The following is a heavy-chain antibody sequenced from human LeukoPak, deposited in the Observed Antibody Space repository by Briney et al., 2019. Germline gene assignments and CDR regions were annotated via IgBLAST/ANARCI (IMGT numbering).Heavy chain of an antibody. Sequence: PSETLSLTCTVSGGSISSGDYYWSWIRQPPGKGLEWIGYIYYSGSTYYNPSLKSRVTISVDTSKNQFSLKLSSVTAADTAVYYCARDRAIQLGYFDYWGQGTLVTVSS. CDR2: IYYSGST. CDR1: GGSISSGDYY. CDR3: ARDRAIQLGYFDY. J-gene: IGHJ4*02. V-gene: IGHV4-30-4*08. D-gene: IGHD5-18*01.